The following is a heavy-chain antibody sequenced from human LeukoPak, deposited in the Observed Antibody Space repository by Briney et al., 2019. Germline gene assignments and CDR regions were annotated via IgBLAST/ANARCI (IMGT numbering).Heavy chain of an antibody. J-gene: IGHJ2*01. CDR1: GYTFTSYG. Sequence: GASVKVSCKASGYTFTSYGISWVRQAPGQGLEWMGWISAYNGNTNYAQKLQGRVTMTTDTSTSTASMELRSLRSDDTAVYYCARVQRDFWSGYFFDYWGRGTLVTVSS. CDR3: ARVQRDFWSGYFFDY. D-gene: IGHD3-3*01. V-gene: IGHV1-18*04. CDR2: ISAYNGNT.